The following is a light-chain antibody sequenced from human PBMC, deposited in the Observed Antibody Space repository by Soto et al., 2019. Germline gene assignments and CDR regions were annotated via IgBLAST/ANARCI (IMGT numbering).Light chain of an antibody. Sequence: QSALTQPRSVSGSPGQSVTISCTGTSSDIGDYDFVSWYEQHPGKAPKLMIYDVTKRPSGVPDRFSGSKSGTTASLTVSGLQAEDEADYYCSSYAGSSGVFGGGTKLTVL. CDR3: SSYAGSSGV. V-gene: IGLV2-11*01. J-gene: IGLJ3*02. CDR1: SSDIGDYDF. CDR2: DVT.